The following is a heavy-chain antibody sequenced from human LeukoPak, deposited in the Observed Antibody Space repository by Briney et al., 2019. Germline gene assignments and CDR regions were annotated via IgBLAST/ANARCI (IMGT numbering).Heavy chain of an antibody. Sequence: PSETLSLTCAVYGGSFSGYYWSWIRQPPGKGLEWIGKINHSGSTNYNPSLKSRVTISVDTSKNQFSLKLSSVTAADTAVYYCARGTHYYGMDVWGQGTTVTVSS. J-gene: IGHJ6*02. CDR2: INHSGST. CDR1: GGSFSGYY. V-gene: IGHV4-34*01. CDR3: ARGTHYYGMDV.